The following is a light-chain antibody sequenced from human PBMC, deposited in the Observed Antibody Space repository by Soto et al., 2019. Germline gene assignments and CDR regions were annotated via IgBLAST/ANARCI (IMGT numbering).Light chain of an antibody. CDR1: QSVSSSY. CDR2: GAS. CDR3: QQYGSSPGT. Sequence: EKTTLSCKASQSVSSSYLAWYQQKPGQAPRLLIYGASSRATGIPDRFSGSGSGTDFTLTISRLEPEDFAVYYCQQYGSSPGTFGQGTKVDI. V-gene: IGKV3-20*01. J-gene: IGKJ1*01.